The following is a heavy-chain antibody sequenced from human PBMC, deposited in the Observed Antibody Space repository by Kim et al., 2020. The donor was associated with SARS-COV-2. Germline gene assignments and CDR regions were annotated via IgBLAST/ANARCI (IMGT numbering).Heavy chain of an antibody. V-gene: IGHV4-59*01. CDR1: GGSISSYY. J-gene: IGHJ4*02. CDR2: IYYSGST. D-gene: IGHD3-22*01. Sequence: SETLSLTCTVSGGSISSYYWSWIRQPPGKGLEWIGYIYYSGSTNYNPSLKSRVTISVDTSKNQFSLKLSSVTAADTAVYYCARIRFKVAFRDSSGFFDYWGQGTLVTVSS. CDR3: ARIRFKVAFRDSSGFFDY.